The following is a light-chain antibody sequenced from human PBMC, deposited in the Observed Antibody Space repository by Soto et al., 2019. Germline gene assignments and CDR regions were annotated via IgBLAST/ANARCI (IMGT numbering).Light chain of an antibody. CDR3: QQHRNWPIT. CDR1: QSVISY. V-gene: IGKV3-11*01. J-gene: IGKJ5*01. CDR2: DAS. Sequence: EIVLTQSPATLSLSPGERATLSCRASQSVISYLAWYQHKPGQAPRLLIYDASNRATGIPARFIGSGSGTEFTLTISSLEPEDFAVFYCQQHRNWPITFGQGTRLEIK.